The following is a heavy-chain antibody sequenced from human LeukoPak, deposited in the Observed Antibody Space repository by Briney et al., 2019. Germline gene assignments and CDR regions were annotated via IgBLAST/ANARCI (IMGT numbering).Heavy chain of an antibody. D-gene: IGHD1-26*01. CDR3: ASRHSATYKLDAFDI. CDR2: IDPSDSYT. CDR1: GYNFTSYW. Sequence: GASLRISCKGPGYNFTSYWISWVRQMPGKGLEWMGRIDPSDSYTNYSPSFQGHVTISADKSISTAYLQWSSLKASDTAMYYCASRHSATYKLDAFDIWGQGTLVTVSS. V-gene: IGHV5-10-1*01. J-gene: IGHJ3*02.